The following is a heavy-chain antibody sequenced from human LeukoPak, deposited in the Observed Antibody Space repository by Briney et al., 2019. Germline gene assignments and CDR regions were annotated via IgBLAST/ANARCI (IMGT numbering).Heavy chain of an antibody. J-gene: IGHJ5*02. Sequence: SETLSLTCTVSGGSISSSSYSWGWIRQPPGKGLEWIGSIYYSGSTYYNPSLKSPVTISVDTSKNQFSLKLSSVTAADTAVYYCARRGYSYGYRWFDPWGQGTLVTVSS. V-gene: IGHV4-39*01. CDR1: GGSISSSSYS. D-gene: IGHD5-18*01. CDR2: IYYSGST. CDR3: ARRGYSYGYRWFDP.